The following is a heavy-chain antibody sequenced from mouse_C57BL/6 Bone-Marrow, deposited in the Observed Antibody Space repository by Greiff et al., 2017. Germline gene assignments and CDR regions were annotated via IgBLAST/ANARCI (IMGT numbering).Heavy chain of an antibody. D-gene: IGHD2-4*01. CDR3: TAGNYDRGY. Sequence: EVQLQQSGAELVRPGASVKLSCTASGFNIKDDYMHWVKQRPEQGLEWIGWIDPENGDTEYASKFQGKATITAATSSNTAYLQLSSLTSEDTAVYSCTAGNYDRGYWGQGTTLTVSS. CDR2: IDPENGDT. J-gene: IGHJ2*01. V-gene: IGHV14-4*01. CDR1: GFNIKDDY.